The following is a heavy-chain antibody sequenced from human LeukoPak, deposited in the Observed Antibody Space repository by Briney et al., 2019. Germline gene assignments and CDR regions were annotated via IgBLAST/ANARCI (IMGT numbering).Heavy chain of an antibody. CDR1: GFTFSSYE. Sequence: PGGSLRLSCVASGFTFSSYEMNWVRQAPGKGLEWVANIKQDGSEKYYVDSVKGRFTISRDNAKNSLYLQMNSLRAEDTAVYYCARAHYSSSWYTDWFDPWGQGTLVTVSS. CDR2: IKQDGSEK. J-gene: IGHJ5*02. CDR3: ARAHYSSSWYTDWFDP. D-gene: IGHD6-13*01. V-gene: IGHV3-7*01.